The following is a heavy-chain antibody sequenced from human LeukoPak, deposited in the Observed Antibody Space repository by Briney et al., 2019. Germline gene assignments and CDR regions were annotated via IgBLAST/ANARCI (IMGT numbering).Heavy chain of an antibody. J-gene: IGHJ5*02. Sequence: PGGSLRLSCAASGFTFSGYWMSWVGQAPGKGLEWVAKIKQDGSEKYCVDSVKGRFTISRDNAKNSLYLQMNSLRAEDTAVYYCARDWGIPATDFLYNWFDPWGQGTLVTVSS. D-gene: IGHD6-13*01. CDR1: GFTFSGYW. CDR2: IKQDGSEK. V-gene: IGHV3-7*01. CDR3: ARDWGIPATDFLYNWFDP.